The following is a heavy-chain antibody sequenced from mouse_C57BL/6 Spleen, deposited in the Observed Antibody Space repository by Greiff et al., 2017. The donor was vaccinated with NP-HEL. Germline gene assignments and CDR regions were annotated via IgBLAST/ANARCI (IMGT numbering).Heavy chain of an antibody. CDR2: IDPETGGT. J-gene: IGHJ4*01. CDR3: TRSHSY. Sequence: QVQLKQSGAELVRPGASVTLSCKASGYTFTDYEMHWVKQTPVHGLEWIGAIDPETGGTAYNQKFKGKAILTADKSSSTAYMELRSLTSEDSAVYYCTRSHSYWGQGTSVTVSS. CDR1: GYTFTDYE. V-gene: IGHV1-15*01.